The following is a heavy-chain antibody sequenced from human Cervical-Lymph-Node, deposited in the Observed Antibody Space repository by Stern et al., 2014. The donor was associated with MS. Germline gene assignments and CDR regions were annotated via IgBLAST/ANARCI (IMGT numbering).Heavy chain of an antibody. D-gene: IGHD4-23*01. V-gene: IGHV3-21*01. Sequence: EVQLVESGGGLVKPGGSLRLSCAASGFTFSSYSMNWVRQAPGKGLEWVASISRGGSYISYAASLKGRFTISRDNAKNSLYLQMNSLRAEDTAVYYCARGRGGNYRYYFDYWGQGTLVTVSS. CDR3: ARGRGGNYRYYFDY. J-gene: IGHJ4*02. CDR2: ISRGGSYI. CDR1: GFTFSSYS.